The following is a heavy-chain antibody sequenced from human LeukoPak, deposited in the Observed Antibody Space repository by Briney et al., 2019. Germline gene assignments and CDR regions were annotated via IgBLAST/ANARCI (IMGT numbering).Heavy chain of an antibody. V-gene: IGHV1-2*02. CDR3: ASPRIRNVFDI. Sequence: GASVKVSCKASGYTFIDYYMHWVRQAPGQGLEWMGWVNPKSGGTLYAQKFQGRVTMTRDTSISTAYMELSRLRSDDTAVYYCASPRIRNVFDIWGQGTMITVSS. J-gene: IGHJ3*02. CDR1: GYTFIDYY. D-gene: IGHD1-1*01. CDR2: VNPKSGGT.